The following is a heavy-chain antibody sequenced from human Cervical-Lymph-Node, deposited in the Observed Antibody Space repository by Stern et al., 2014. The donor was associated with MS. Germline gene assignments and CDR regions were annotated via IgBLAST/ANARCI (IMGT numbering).Heavy chain of an antibody. V-gene: IGHV4-59*01. Sequence: QVQLQESGPGLVKPSETLSLTCTVSGGSISNYYWSWIRQPPGKGLEWIGHFYYSGSTNYNPSLKSRVTVSVDTSKNQFSLKLSSVTAADTAVYFCARANGYSHGGSIDYWGQGTLVTVSS. CDR3: ARANGYSHGGSIDY. D-gene: IGHD5-18*01. J-gene: IGHJ4*02. CDR1: GGSISNYY. CDR2: FYYSGST.